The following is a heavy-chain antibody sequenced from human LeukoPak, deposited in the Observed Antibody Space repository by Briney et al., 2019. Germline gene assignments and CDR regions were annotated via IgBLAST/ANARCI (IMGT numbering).Heavy chain of an antibody. CDR1: GITFSIFA. CDR2: ISGSGGST. Sequence: GGSLRLSCAASGITFSIFAMSWVRQAPGKGLEWVSAISGSGGSTYNADSVKGRFTISRDNSKNTLYLQMNSLRAEDTAVYYCAKDQGSSGRDYWGQGTLVTVSS. J-gene: IGHJ4*02. CDR3: AKDQGSSGRDY. V-gene: IGHV3-23*01. D-gene: IGHD3-10*01.